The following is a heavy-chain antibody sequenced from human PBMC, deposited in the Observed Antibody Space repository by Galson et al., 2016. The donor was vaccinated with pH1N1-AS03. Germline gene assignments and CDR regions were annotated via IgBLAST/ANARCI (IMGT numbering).Heavy chain of an antibody. J-gene: IGHJ5*01. D-gene: IGHD3-22*01. CDR2: INGVGSSI. CDR1: GISLSSSW. V-gene: IGHV3-74*01. Sequence: SLRLSCAASGISLSSSWMHWVRQAPGRGLVWVSGINGVGSSIKYADAVKGRFTISRDNAKNMLYLQMNSLRADDAAVYYCARGYDDSGPDDHRLFDSWCQGTQVTVSS. CDR3: ARGYDDSGPDDHRLFDS.